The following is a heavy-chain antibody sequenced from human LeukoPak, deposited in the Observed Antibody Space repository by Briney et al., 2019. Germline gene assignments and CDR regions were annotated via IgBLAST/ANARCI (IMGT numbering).Heavy chain of an antibody. V-gene: IGHV1-69*13. Sequence: ASVKVSCKASGGTFSSYAISWVRQAPGQGLEWMGGIIPIFGTANYAQKFQGRVTITADESTSTAYMELSSLRSEDTAVYYCARVASAAGSPPHYYYYMDVWGKGTTVTVSS. CDR1: GGTFSSYA. CDR2: IIPIFGTA. CDR3: ARVASAAGSPPHYYYYMDV. J-gene: IGHJ6*03. D-gene: IGHD6-13*01.